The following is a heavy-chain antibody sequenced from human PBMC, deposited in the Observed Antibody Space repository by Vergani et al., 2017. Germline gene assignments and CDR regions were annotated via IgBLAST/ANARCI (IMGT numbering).Heavy chain of an antibody. CDR1: GYSFTSYW. Sequence: EVPLVQSGAEVKKPGESLKISCKGSGYSFTSYWIGWVRQMPGKGLEWLGIIYPGDSDNRYSPSFQGQVTISADKSISTAYLQWSSLKASDTAMYYCARAMVRGVTPYAFDIWGQGTMVTVSS. CDR2: IYPGDSDN. D-gene: IGHD3-10*01. V-gene: IGHV5-51*01. J-gene: IGHJ3*02. CDR3: ARAMVRGVTPYAFDI.